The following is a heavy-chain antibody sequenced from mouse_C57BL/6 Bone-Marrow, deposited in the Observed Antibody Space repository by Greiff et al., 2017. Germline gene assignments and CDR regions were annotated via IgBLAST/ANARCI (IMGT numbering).Heavy chain of an antibody. D-gene: IGHD2-5*01. V-gene: IGHV1-55*01. CDR3: ARPYYSNYWYFDV. CDR1: GYTFTSYW. J-gene: IGHJ1*03. CDR2: IYPGSGST. Sequence: QVQLQQPGAELVKPGASVKMSCKASGYTFTSYWITWVKQRPGQGLEWIGDIYPGSGSTNYNEQFKSKATLTVDTSSRPAYMQLSSLTSEDSAVYYCARPYYSNYWYFDVWGTGTTVTVSS.